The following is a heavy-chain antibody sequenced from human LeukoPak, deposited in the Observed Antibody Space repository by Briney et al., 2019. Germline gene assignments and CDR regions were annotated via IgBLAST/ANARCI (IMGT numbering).Heavy chain of an antibody. CDR2: ISVSCGST. V-gene: IGHV3-23*01. CDR3: AKCDAPYYVLYYFDY. Sequence: GGSLRLSCAASGFTLSSYAMSWVRQARGKGGEGVSAISVSCGSTYYADSVKGRFTISRDNSKNTLYLQMNSLRAEDTAVYYCAKCDAPYYVLYYFDYWGQGTLVTVSS. D-gene: IGHD3-10*02. CDR1: GFTLSSYA. J-gene: IGHJ4*02.